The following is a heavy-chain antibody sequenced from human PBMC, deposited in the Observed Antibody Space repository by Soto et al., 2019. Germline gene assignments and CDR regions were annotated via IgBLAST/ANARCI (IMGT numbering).Heavy chain of an antibody. V-gene: IGHV3-30*09. CDR2: ISYDGASK. CDR3: ARLNVDYGNSDH. CDR1: GFTFSRYA. Sequence: QVQLVESGGGVVQPGRSLRLSCAASGFTFSRYAMHWVRQAPGKGLEWVASISYDGASKYYADSVKGRFAISRDNSKNTLYLQMSSLRAEDTAVYHCARLNVDYGNSDHWGPGTLVTVSS. J-gene: IGHJ5*02. D-gene: IGHD4-17*01.